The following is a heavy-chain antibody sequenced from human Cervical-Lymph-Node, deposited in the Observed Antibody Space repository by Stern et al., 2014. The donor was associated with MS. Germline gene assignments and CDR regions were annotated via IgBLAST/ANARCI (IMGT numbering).Heavy chain of an antibody. J-gene: IGHJ4*02. CDR1: GASIKTIGYF. CDR3: MRGDY. CDR2: ISHSGVP. Sequence: QESVPGLVKPSQTLSLTCTVSGASIKTIGYFWRWVRQPPRKGLEWIGFISHSGVPFYNETLKSRVTLSQDTSANQFSLRLTSVTAADTALYFCMRGDYWGRGILVAVSS. V-gene: IGHV4-31*02.